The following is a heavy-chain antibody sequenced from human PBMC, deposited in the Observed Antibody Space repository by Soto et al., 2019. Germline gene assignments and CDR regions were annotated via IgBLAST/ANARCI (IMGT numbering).Heavy chain of an antibody. CDR3: ARGTGIAALGWFDP. CDR2: IYYSGST. CDR1: GGSISSGDYY. D-gene: IGHD6-13*01. V-gene: IGHV4-30-4*01. J-gene: IGHJ5*02. Sequence: PSETLSLTCTVSGGSISSGDYYWSWIRQPPGTGLEWIGYIYYSGSTYYNPSLKSRVTISVDTSKNQFSLKLSSVTAADTAVYYCARGTGIAALGWFDPWGQGTLVTVSA.